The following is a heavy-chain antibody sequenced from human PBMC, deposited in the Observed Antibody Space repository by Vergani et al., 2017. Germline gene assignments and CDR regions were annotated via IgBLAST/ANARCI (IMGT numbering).Heavy chain of an antibody. CDR1: GFTFNSYG. D-gene: IGHD2-15*01. Sequence: QVQLVESGGGVVQPGGSLRLSCAASGFTFNSYGMHWVRQAPGKGLEWVASIRSDESRRYYGDSMEGPFTISRDNSKNTLYLQMKSLRPYDTAVYYCAKEGGGYCSGGTCYTEYWGQGTLVIVSS. CDR3: AKEGGGYCSGGTCYTEY. CDR2: IRSDESRR. V-gene: IGHV3-30*02. J-gene: IGHJ4*02.